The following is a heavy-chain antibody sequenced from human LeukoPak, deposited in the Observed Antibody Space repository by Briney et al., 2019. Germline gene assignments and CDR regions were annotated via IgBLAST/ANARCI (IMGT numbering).Heavy chain of an antibody. CDR1: GGSFSGYY. V-gene: IGHV4-34*01. Sequence: SETLSLTCAVYGGSFSGYYWSWIRQPPGKGLEWIGEINHSGSTNYNPSLKSRVTISVDTSKNQFSLKLSSVTAADTAVYYCARGRSIAAALYWFDPWGQGTLVTVS. CDR3: ARGRSIAAALYWFDP. CDR2: INHSGST. D-gene: IGHD6-13*01. J-gene: IGHJ5*02.